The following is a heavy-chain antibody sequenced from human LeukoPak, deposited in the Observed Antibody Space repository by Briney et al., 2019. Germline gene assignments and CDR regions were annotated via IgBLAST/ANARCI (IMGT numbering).Heavy chain of an antibody. Sequence: GGSLRLSCAASGFTFSSYAMSWVRQAPGEGVEWVSAICGSGGSTSYADSVKGRFAISRDNSKNTVYLQMSSLRAADTAVYYCAKDRAPYSSGWGPFDYWGQGTLVTVSS. J-gene: IGHJ4*02. D-gene: IGHD6-19*01. CDR2: ICGSGGST. CDR1: GFTFSSYA. CDR3: AKDRAPYSSGWGPFDY. V-gene: IGHV3-23*01.